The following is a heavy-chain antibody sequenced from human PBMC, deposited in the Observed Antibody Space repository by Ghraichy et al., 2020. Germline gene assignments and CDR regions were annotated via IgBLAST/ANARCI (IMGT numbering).Heavy chain of an antibody. Sequence: GGSLRLSCAASGFTFSSYSMNWVRQAPGKGLEWVSSISSSSSYIYYADSVKGRFTISRDNAKNSLYLQMNSLRAEDTAVYYCARDGVIAARPVKAFDIWGQGTMVTVSS. CDR2: ISSSSSYI. CDR1: GFTFSSYS. V-gene: IGHV3-21*01. D-gene: IGHD6-6*01. CDR3: ARDGVIAARPVKAFDI. J-gene: IGHJ3*02.